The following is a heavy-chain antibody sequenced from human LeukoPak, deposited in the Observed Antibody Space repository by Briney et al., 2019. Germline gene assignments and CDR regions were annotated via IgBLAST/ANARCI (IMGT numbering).Heavy chain of an antibody. D-gene: IGHD3-10*01. CDR1: GGSFSGYY. Sequence: PSETLSLTCAVYGGSFSGYYWSWVRQPPGKGREWVGEIDQSGTTKYNPSLKRRVNISIDTSKKQFSLTLTSMTAADTAVYYCARVPHYYFGYGYFDTWGQGTRVTVSS. CDR2: IDQSGTT. J-gene: IGHJ4*02. CDR3: ARVPHYYFGYGYFDT. V-gene: IGHV4-34*01.